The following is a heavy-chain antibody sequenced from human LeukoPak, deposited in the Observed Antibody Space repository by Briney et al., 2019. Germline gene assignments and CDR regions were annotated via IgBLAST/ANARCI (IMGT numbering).Heavy chain of an antibody. D-gene: IGHD3-22*01. CDR2: IIPIFGTA. Sequence: SVKVSCKASGGTFSSYAISWVRQAPGQGLEWMGGIIPIFGTANYAQKFQGRVTITADESTSTAYMELSSLRSEDTAVYYCTRDYYDSSHFDYWGQGTLVTVSS. V-gene: IGHV1-69*13. J-gene: IGHJ4*02. CDR3: TRDYYDSSHFDY. CDR1: GGTFSSYA.